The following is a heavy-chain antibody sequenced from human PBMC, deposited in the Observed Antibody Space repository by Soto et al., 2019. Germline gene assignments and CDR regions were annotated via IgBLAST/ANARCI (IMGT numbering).Heavy chain of an antibody. D-gene: IGHD3-3*01. CDR3: ARVIWSGHLTSDL. CDR2: ISSSSSTI. CDR1: GCTFSSNS. V-gene: IGHV3-48*02. J-gene: IGHJ5*02. Sequence: EVQVVESGGGLVQPGGSLRLSCAASGCTFSSNSMNWVRQAPGKGLEWISYISSSSSTIYAASVKGRFTISRDNAKNSLYLQMNSLRDEDTAVYYCARVIWSGHLTSDLWGQGTLVTVSS.